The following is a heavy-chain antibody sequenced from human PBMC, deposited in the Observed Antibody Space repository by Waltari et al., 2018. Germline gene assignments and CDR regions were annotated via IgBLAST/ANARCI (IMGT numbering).Heavy chain of an antibody. CDR3: ATFIVVVPAGMVIHDAFDI. J-gene: IGHJ3*02. CDR2: INPNSGGT. CDR1: GYTSTSYK. D-gene: IGHD2-2*01. V-gene: IGHV1-2*02. Sequence: QVQLVQSGAEVTKPGASLKVSFKASGYTSTSYKMPWVSQAPGQGLEWMGWINPNSGGTNYAQKFKGRVTMTRDTSISKAYMELSRLRSDDTAVYYCATFIVVVPAGMVIHDAFDIWGQGTMVTVSS.